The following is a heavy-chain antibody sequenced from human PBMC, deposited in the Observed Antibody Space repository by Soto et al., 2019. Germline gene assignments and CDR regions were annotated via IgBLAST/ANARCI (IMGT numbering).Heavy chain of an antibody. CDR2: INPNSGGT. J-gene: IGHJ6*02. V-gene: IGHV1-2*04. Sequence: GASVKVSCKSSGYPFTGYYIHWVRQAPGQGLGWMGWINPNSGGTNYAQKFQGWVTMTRDTSISTAYMELSRLRSDDTAVYYCARCKMTTVTTSPSGMDVWGQGTTVTVSS. CDR1: GYPFTGYY. CDR3: ARCKMTTVTTSPSGMDV. D-gene: IGHD4-17*01.